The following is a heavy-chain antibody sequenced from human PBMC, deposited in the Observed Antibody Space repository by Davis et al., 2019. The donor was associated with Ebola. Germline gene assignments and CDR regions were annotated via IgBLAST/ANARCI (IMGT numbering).Heavy chain of an antibody. CDR1: GYTFTNYG. CDR3: VKEGGSYCGGDCYPRY. V-gene: IGHV1-18*04. D-gene: IGHD2-21*02. J-gene: IGHJ4*02. CDR2: INGHDAKT. Sequence: ASVKVSCKTSGYTFTNYGTTWVRQAPGQGLEWMGWINGHDAKTSYAQKFQGRVTMTTDKSTSTAYMELRSLRSDDTAVYYCVKEGGSYCGGDCYPRYWGQGTLVTVSS.